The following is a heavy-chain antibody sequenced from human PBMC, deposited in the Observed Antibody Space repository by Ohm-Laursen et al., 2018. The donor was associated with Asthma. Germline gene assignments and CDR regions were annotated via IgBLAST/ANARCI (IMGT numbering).Heavy chain of an antibody. V-gene: IGHV4-30-2*01. CDR1: GGSISSGGYS. CDR3: ARGYNYYFDY. Sequence: TLSLTCAVSGGSISSGGYSWSWIWQPPGKGLEWIGYIYHSGSTYYNPSLKSRVTISVDRSKNQFSLKLSSVTAADTAVYYCARGYNYYFDYWGQGTLVTVSS. J-gene: IGHJ4*02. CDR2: IYHSGST. D-gene: IGHD1-1*01.